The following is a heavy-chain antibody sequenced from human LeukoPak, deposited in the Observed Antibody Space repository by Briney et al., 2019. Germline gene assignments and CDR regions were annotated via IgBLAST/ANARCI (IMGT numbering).Heavy chain of an antibody. CDR1: GYTFTSYY. D-gene: IGHD5-18*01. CDR3: AREAGTAMAPFDY. Sequence: ASVKVSCKASGYTFTSYYIHWVRQAPGQGLEWMGIINPSGGSTSYAQKFQGRVTMTRDTSTSTVYVELSSLRSEDTAVYYCAREAGTAMAPFDYWGQGTLVTVSS. V-gene: IGHV1-46*01. CDR2: INPSGGST. J-gene: IGHJ4*02.